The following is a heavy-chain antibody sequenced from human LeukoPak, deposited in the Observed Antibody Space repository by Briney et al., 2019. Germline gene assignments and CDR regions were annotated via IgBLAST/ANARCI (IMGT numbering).Heavy chain of an antibody. CDR3: SREDY. CDR2: INPKSGGT. Sequence: GASVKVSCKASGYTFTDYYLQWVRQAPGQGLEWVGWINPKSGGTNYAQKFQGRVTITRDTSISTVYMELSRLRSDDTAVYYCSREDYWGQGTLVTVSS. V-gene: IGHV1-2*02. CDR1: GYTFTDYY. J-gene: IGHJ4*02.